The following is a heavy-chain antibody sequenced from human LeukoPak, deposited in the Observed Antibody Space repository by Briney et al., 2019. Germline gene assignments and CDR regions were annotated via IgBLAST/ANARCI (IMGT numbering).Heavy chain of an antibody. CDR1: GYTFTGYY. Sequence: SVKVSCKASGYTFTGYYMHWVRQAPGQGLEWMGRIIPILGIANYAQKFQGRVTITADKSTSTAYMELSSLRSEDTAVYYCARDFSITTAGFDYWGQGTLVTVSS. V-gene: IGHV1-69*04. J-gene: IGHJ4*02. D-gene: IGHD4-11*01. CDR2: IIPILGIA. CDR3: ARDFSITTAGFDY.